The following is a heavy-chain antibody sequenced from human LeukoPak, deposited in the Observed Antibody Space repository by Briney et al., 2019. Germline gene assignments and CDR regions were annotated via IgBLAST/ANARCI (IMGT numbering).Heavy chain of an antibody. CDR2: ISGSSSDM. CDR3: ARDWFSGTNYKPLFDY. D-gene: IGHD3-10*01. V-gene: IGHV3-48*02. J-gene: IGHJ4*02. CDR1: GFTFSSYS. Sequence: GRSLRLSCAASGFTFSSYSMNWVRQAPGKGLEWVSYISGSSSDMKYADSVKGRFTISRDNAKNSLFLQMNSLRDEDTAVYYCARDWFSGTNYKPLFDYWGQGTLVTVSS.